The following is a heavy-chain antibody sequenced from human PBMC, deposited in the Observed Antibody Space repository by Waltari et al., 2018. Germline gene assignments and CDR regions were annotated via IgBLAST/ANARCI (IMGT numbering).Heavy chain of an antibody. CDR3: ARAPPNWGYWYLDL. J-gene: IGHJ2*01. Sequence: QVQLVQSGAEVKKPGASVKVSCKASGYTFTGYFIHWVRQAPGQGLEWVGGPGRAHGQGRGGREWGTQPGGGTKYAERFRGGVTMSRDTSINTAYMELSGLRSDDTAVYYCARAPPNWGYWYLDLWGRGTLVTVSS. CDR2: QGRGGREWGTQPGGGT. V-gene: IGHV1-2*06. D-gene: IGHD7-27*01. CDR1: GYTFTGYF.